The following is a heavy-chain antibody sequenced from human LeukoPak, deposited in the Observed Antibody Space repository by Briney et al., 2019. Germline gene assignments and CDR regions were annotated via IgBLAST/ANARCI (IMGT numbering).Heavy chain of an antibody. CDR1: GVSINSNY. CDR3: VRRDNTGWNYFDH. V-gene: IGHV4-59*08. D-gene: IGHD6-19*01. Sequence: AETLSLTCTVSGVSINSNYLSWIRQPPGKGLEWIGDIYYSDTTNYNPSLRSRVTISVDTSKNQLSLKLTSVLAADTAMYYCVRRDNTGWNYFDHWGQGILVTVSS. J-gene: IGHJ4*02. CDR2: IYYSDTT.